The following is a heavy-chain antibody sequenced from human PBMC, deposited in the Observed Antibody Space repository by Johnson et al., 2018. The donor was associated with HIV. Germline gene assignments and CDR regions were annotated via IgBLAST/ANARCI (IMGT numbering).Heavy chain of an antibody. CDR3: AKAWELLGRRAALDI. V-gene: IGHV3-7*02. Sequence: MQLVESGGGLVQPGGSLRLSCAASGLTFSNFYMTWVRQAPGTGLEWVATIRPDGSEEFYVDSVKGRFTISRDSSKNTLYLKMNNLRAEDTAVYYCAKAWELLGRRAALDIWGQGTMVTVSS. J-gene: IGHJ3*02. CDR1: GLTFSNFY. D-gene: IGHD1-26*01. CDR2: IRPDGSEE.